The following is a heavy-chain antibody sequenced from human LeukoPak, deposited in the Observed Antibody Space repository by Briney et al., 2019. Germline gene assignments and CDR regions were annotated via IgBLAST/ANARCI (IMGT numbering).Heavy chain of an antibody. V-gene: IGHV4-39*01. CDR3: ARRSIAAAVDY. CDR2: VYYTGIT. D-gene: IGHD6-13*01. CDR1: GGSIAESSDY. J-gene: IGHJ4*02. Sequence: PSEILFLTCSVSGGSIAESSDYWGWIRQPPGKGLEWIGSVYYTGITDYNPSLKSRATIFVDTSENKFSLNLTSVTAADTAVYYCARRSIAAAVDYRGRGTLVTVSS.